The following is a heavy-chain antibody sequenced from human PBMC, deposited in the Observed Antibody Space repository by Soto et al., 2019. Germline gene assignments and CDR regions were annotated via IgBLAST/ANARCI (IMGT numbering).Heavy chain of an antibody. D-gene: IGHD3-22*01. CDR2: IDPSDSYT. CDR1: GYSFTSYW. J-gene: IGHJ4*02. Sequence: PGESLKISCKGSGYSFTSYWISWVRQMPGKGLEWMGRIDPSDSYTNYSPSFQGHVTISADKSISTAYLQWSSLKASDTAMYYCAITYYYDSSGYHTLFDYWGQGTLVTVSS. CDR3: AITYYYDSSGYHTLFDY. V-gene: IGHV5-10-1*01.